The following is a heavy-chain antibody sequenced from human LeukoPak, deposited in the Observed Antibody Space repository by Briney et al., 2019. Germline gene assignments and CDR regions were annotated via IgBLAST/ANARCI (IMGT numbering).Heavy chain of an antibody. CDR2: IYYSGST. CDR3: ARDRDGYNTHDY. V-gene: IGHV4-59*01. CDR1: GGSISSYY. Sequence: SETLSPTCTVSGGSISSYYWSWIRQPPGKGLEWIGYIYYSGSTNYNPSLKSRVTISVDTSKNQFSLKLSSVTAADTAVYYCARDRDGYNTHDYWGQGTLATVSS. J-gene: IGHJ4*02. D-gene: IGHD5-24*01.